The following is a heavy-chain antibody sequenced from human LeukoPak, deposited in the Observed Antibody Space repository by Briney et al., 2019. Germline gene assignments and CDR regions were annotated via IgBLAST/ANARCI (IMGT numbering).Heavy chain of an antibody. Sequence: KSSETLSLTCAVYGGSFSGYYWSWIRQPPGKGLEWIGEINHSGSTNYNPSLKSRVTISVDTSKNQFSLKLSSVTAADTAVYYCARRGVWGGYPPDYWGQGTLVTVSS. CDR3: ARRGVWGGYPPDY. J-gene: IGHJ4*02. D-gene: IGHD5-12*01. CDR1: GGSFSGYY. CDR2: INHSGST. V-gene: IGHV4-34*01.